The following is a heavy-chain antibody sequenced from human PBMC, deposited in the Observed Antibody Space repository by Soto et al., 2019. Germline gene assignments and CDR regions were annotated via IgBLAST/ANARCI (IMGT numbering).Heavy chain of an antibody. D-gene: IGHD3-9*01. Sequence: GASVKVSCKASGYTFSNYGLNWVRQAPGQGLEWMGWISAYNSNTTYAQKFQGRVTMTTDTSTNTAYMELRSLRSDDPAVYYCARGVPYYDILTGYYELFDYWGQGTLVTVSS. V-gene: IGHV1-18*01. J-gene: IGHJ4*01. CDR2: ISAYNSNT. CDR1: GYTFSNYG. CDR3: ARGVPYYDILTGYYELFDY.